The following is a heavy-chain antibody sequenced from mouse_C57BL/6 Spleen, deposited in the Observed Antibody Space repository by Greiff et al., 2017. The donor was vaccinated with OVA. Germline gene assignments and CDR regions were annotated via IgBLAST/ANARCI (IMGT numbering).Heavy chain of an antibody. V-gene: IGHV1-15*01. CDR1: GYTFTDYE. CDR2: IDPETGGT. J-gene: IGHJ2*01. D-gene: IGHD1-1*01. CDR3: TREEDGSRERKTTDFDY. Sequence: QVQLQQSGAELVRPGASVTLSCKASGYTFTDYEMHWVKQTPVHGLEWIGAIDPETGGTAYNQKFKGKAILTADKSSSTAYMELRSLTSEDSAVYYCTREEDGSRERKTTDFDYWGQGTTLTVSS.